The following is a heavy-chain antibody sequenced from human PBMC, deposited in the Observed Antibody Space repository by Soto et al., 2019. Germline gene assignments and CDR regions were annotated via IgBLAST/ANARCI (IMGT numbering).Heavy chain of an antibody. D-gene: IGHD6-6*01. CDR1: GASLSRSY. Sequence: SETLSLTCTASGASLSRSYWSWIRQSPGKGLEWTGYIYYSGSTYYNPSLKSRVTISVDTSKNQFSLKLSSVTAADTAVYYCARQASSSNWFDPWGQGTLVTVSA. CDR3: ARQASSSNWFDP. J-gene: IGHJ5*02. CDR2: IYYSGST. V-gene: IGHV4-59*06.